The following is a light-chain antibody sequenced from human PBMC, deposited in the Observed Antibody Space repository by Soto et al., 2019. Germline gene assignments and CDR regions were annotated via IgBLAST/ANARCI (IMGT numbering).Light chain of an antibody. CDR3: QQYYSTPPT. V-gene: IGKV4-1*01. J-gene: IGKJ2*01. CDR1: QSVLYSSNNKNY. Sequence: DIVMTQSPDSLAVSLGERATINCKSSQSVLYSSNNKNYLAWYQQKPGQPPKLLIYWASTRESGVPDRFSGSGSGTDFTLTISSLQVEDVAVYSCQQYYSTPPTFGQGTKLQIK. CDR2: WAS.